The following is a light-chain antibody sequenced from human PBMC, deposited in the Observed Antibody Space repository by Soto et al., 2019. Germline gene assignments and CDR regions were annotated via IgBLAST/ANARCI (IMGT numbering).Light chain of an antibody. CDR2: EVY. Sequence: QSALTQPASASGSPGQSITFSCTGTSNDIGGYNYVSWFQHHPDKAPKLIIYEVYERPSGVSNRFSGSKSGNTASLTISGLQPEDEAYYYVSSYTTNHTRVFGGGTKLTVL. J-gene: IGLJ3*02. CDR3: SSYTTNHTRV. V-gene: IGLV2-14*01. CDR1: SNDIGGYNY.